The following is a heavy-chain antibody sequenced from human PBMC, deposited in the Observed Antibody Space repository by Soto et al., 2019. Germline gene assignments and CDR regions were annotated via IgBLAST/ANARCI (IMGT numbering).Heavy chain of an antibody. J-gene: IGHJ6*02. CDR2: INSDGSRT. V-gene: IGHV3-74*01. D-gene: IGHD2-2*01. Sequence: GGSLRLSCSASGFNFSRYWTHWVRQVPGRGLVWVSHINSDGSRTTYADSVKGRFTISRDNAKNTLYLQMNSLRAEDTAVYYCARDLSSCSSARCYSYYYGMDVWGQGTTVTV. CDR1: GFNFSRYW. CDR3: ARDLSSCSSARCYSYYYGMDV.